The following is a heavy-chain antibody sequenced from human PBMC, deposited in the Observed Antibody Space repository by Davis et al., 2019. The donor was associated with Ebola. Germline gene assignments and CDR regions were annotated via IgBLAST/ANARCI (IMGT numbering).Heavy chain of an antibody. Sequence: PGGSLRLSCTASGFTFGDYAMSWVRQAPGKGLEWVSAISGSGGSTYYADSVKGRFTISRDNSKNTLYLQMNSLRAEDTAVYYCAKGQDIVVVPAAMGDYYDYGMDVWGQGTTVTVSS. D-gene: IGHD2-2*01. V-gene: IGHV3-23*01. CDR2: ISGSGGST. CDR1: GFTFGDYA. CDR3: AKGQDIVVVPAAMGDYYDYGMDV. J-gene: IGHJ6*02.